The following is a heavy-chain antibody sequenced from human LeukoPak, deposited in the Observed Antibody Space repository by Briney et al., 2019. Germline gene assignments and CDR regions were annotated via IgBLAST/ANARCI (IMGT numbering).Heavy chain of an antibody. V-gene: IGHV3-21*01. CDR3: ARDGAQRGRFLEWLLGGAFDI. CDR2: ISSSSSYI. D-gene: IGHD3-3*01. J-gene: IGHJ3*02. CDR1: GFTFSSYS. Sequence: GGSLRLSCAASGFTFSSYSMNWVRQAPGKGLEWVSSISSSSSYIYYADSVKGRFTISRDNAKNSLYLQMNSLRAEDTAVYYCARDGAQRGRFLEWLLGGAFDIWGQGTMVTVSS.